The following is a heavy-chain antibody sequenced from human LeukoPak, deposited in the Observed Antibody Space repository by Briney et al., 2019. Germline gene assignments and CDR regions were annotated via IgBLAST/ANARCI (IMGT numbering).Heavy chain of an antibody. CDR3: ARVVGSSYDRPYFDY. CDR2: IHPSAGTT. CDR1: GYTFTSYY. J-gene: IGHJ4*02. Sequence: ASVKVSCKASGYTFTSYYIHWVRQAPGQGLEWMGLIHPSAGTTSYAQKFQGRVTMTRDTSTSTVYMELSGLKSEDTAVYYCARVVGSSYDRPYFDYWGQGTLVTVSS. D-gene: IGHD1-26*01. V-gene: IGHV1-46*01.